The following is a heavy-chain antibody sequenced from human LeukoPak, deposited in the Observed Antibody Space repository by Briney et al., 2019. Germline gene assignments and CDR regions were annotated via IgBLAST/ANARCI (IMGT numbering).Heavy chain of an antibody. CDR3: AKYHSLLRYFDY. D-gene: IGHD3-9*01. CDR2: ISGSGGST. Sequence: GGSLRLSCAASGFTFSSYAMSWVRQAPGKGLEWVSAISGSGGSTYYTDSVKGRFTISRDNSKNTLYLQMNSLRAEDTAVYYCAKYHSLLRYFDYWGQGTLVTVSS. CDR1: GFTFSSYA. J-gene: IGHJ4*02. V-gene: IGHV3-23*01.